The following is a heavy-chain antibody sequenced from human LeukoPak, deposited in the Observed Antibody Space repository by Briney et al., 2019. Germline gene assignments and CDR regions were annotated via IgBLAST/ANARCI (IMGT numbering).Heavy chain of an antibody. Sequence: GGSLRLSCTASGFTFSSYAMSWVRQAPGKGLEWVSGISHSGGSTYYADSVKGRFTISRDNSKNTLFLKMNSLRVDDTAIYYCAKVNSAWYTDAFDSWGQGTMLTVAA. CDR1: GFTFSSYA. CDR2: ISHSGGST. D-gene: IGHD6-19*01. CDR3: AKVNSAWYTDAFDS. V-gene: IGHV3-23*01. J-gene: IGHJ3*01.